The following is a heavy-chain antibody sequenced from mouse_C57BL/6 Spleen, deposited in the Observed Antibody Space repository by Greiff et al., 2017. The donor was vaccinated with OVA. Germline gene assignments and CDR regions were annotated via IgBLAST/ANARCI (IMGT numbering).Heavy chain of an antibody. J-gene: IGHJ2*01. CDR1: GYTFTSYW. D-gene: IGHD2-4*01. CDR2: IHPNSGST. V-gene: IGHV1-64*01. CDR3: ARYFDYDGGYYLDY. Sequence: QVQLKQPGAELVKPGASVKLSCKASGYTFTSYWMHWVKQRPGQGLEWIGMIHPNSGSTNYNEKFKSKATLTVDKSSSTAYMQLSSLTSEDSAVYYCARYFDYDGGYYLDYWGQGTTLTVSS.